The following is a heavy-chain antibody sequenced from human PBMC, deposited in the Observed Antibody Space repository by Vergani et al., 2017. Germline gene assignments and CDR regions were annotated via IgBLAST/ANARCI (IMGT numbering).Heavy chain of an antibody. CDR2: INHSRST. Sequence: QVQLQQWGAGLLKPSETLSLTCAVYGGSFSGYYWSWIRQPPGKRLEWIGEINHSRSTYYNPSLKSRVTISVDTSKGQFSLRLSSVTAADTAVYYCARGSNGVDYLGQGTLVTVSS. V-gene: IGHV4-34*01. J-gene: IGHJ4*02. CDR1: GGSFSGYY. D-gene: IGHD4-11*01. CDR3: ARGSNGVDY.